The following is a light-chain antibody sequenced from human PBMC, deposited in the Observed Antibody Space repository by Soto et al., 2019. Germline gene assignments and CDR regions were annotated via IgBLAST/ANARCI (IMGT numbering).Light chain of an antibody. V-gene: IGLV2-8*01. J-gene: IGLJ2*01. Sequence: QSALTQPPSASGSPGQSVTISCTGTGSDVGGYNYVSWYQQHPGKAPKVMMYEVSKRPSGVPDRFSGSKSGNTASLTVSGLQAEDEADYYCSSYGGTNSLKVFGGGTKLTVL. CDR1: GSDVGGYNY. CDR3: SSYGGTNSLKV. CDR2: EVS.